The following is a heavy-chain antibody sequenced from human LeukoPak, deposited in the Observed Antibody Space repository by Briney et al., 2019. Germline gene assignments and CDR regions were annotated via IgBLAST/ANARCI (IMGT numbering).Heavy chain of an antibody. CDR1: GFTFSSYA. J-gene: IGHJ4*02. CDR2: ISGSGGST. CDR3: AKSRRQSGTYFDY. V-gene: IGHV3-23*01. Sequence: GGSLRLSCAAPGFTFSSYAMSWVRQAQGKGLGWVSAISGSGGSTYYADSVKGRFTISRDNSKNTPYFQMKSLRAEDTAVYFCAKSRRQSGTYFDYWGQGTLVTASS. D-gene: IGHD1-26*01.